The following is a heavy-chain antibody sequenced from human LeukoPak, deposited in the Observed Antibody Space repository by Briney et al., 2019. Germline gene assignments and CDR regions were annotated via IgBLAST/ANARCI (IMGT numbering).Heavy chain of an antibody. V-gene: IGHV3-30*02. J-gene: IGHJ1*01. CDR2: IRYDGSNK. CDR3: AKDRSRGYHEYVQH. CDR1: GFTFSSYG. D-gene: IGHD3-22*01. Sequence: PGGTLRLSCAASGFTFSSYGMHWVRQAPGKGLEWVAFIRYDGSNKYYADSVKGRFTNSRDNSKNTLYLQMNSLRAEDTAVYYCAKDRSRGYHEYVQHWGQGTLVTVSS.